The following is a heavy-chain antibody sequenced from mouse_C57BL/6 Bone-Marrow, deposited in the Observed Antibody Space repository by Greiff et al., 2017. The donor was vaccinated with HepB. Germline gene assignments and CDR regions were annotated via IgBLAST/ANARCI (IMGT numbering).Heavy chain of an antibody. CDR2: IYPRSGNT. J-gene: IGHJ3*01. Sequence: LEESGAELARPGASVKLSCKASGYTFTSYGISWVKQRTGQGLEWIGEIYPRSGNTYYNEKFKGKATLTADKSSSTAYMELRSLTSEDSAVYFCARRDGYPPWFAYWGQGTLVTVSA. D-gene: IGHD2-3*01. V-gene: IGHV1-81*01. CDR3: ARRDGYPPWFAY. CDR1: GYTFTSYG.